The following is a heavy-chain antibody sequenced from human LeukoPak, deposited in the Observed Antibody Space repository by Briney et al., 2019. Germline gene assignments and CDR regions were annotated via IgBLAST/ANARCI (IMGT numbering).Heavy chain of an antibody. CDR2: ISGSGGST. CDR1: GFTFSSYA. D-gene: IGHD3-3*01. Sequence: PGGSLRLSCAASGFTFSSYAMSWVRQAPGKGLEWVSAISGSGGSTYYADSVKGRFTISRDNSKNTLYLQMNSLRAEDTAVYYCAKWGYYDFWSGYNNWFDPWGQGTLVTVSS. J-gene: IGHJ5*02. V-gene: IGHV3-23*01. CDR3: AKWGYYDFWSGYNNWFDP.